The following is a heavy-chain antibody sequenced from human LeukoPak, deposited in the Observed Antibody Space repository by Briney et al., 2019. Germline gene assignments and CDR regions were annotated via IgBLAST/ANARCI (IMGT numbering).Heavy chain of an antibody. CDR2: IYYSGSA. CDR1: GGSISSSSYY. V-gene: IGHV4-39*07. D-gene: IGHD6-13*01. CDR3: ARAPQRSSSWYRTRNYYFDY. J-gene: IGHJ4*02. Sequence: PSETLSLTCTVSGGSISSSSYYWGWIRQPPGKGLEWIGSIYYSGSAYYNPSLKSRVTISVDTSKNQFSLKLSSVTAADTAVYYCARAPQRSSSWYRTRNYYFDYWGQGTLVTVSS.